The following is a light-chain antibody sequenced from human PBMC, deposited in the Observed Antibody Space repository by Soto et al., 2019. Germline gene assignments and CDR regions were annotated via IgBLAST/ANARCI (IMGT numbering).Light chain of an antibody. CDR2: DDS. V-gene: IGLV3-21*02. Sequence: SYELTQPPSVSVAPGQTARITCGGNNIGSKSVHWYQQKPGQAPVLVVYDDSDRPSGIPERFSGSNSGNTATLTISRVEAGDEADYYCQVWDNSRDQVPFGGGTKVTVL. J-gene: IGLJ2*01. CDR3: QVWDNSRDQVP. CDR1: NIGSKS.